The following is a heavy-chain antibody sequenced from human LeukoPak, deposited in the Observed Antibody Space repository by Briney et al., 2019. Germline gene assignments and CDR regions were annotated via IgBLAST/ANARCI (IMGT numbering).Heavy chain of an antibody. Sequence: GGSLRLXCAASGFTFSSAAMTWVRQAPGKGLEWVSTITGSDARTYYGDSVKGRFTISRDYSKNTLHLQMNSLRVEDTAIYYCAKGPQLNSGYHPNYWGQGILVTVSS. CDR2: ITGSDART. D-gene: IGHD3-22*01. V-gene: IGHV3-23*01. CDR3: AKGPQLNSGYHPNY. CDR1: GFTFSSAA. J-gene: IGHJ4*02.